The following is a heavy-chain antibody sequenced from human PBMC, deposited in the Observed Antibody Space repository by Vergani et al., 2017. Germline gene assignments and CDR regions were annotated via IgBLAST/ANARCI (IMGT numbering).Heavy chain of an antibody. J-gene: IGHJ5*02. V-gene: IGHV4-34*01. CDR2: IYYSGST. CDR1: GGSFSGYY. D-gene: IGHD6-13*01. Sequence: QVQLQQWGAGLLKPSETLSLTCAVYGGSFSGYYWSWIRQHPGKGLEWIGYIYYSGSTYYNPSLKSRVTISVDTSKNQFSLKLSSVTAADTAVYYCARDLGSSWTWYNWFDPWGQGTLVTVSS. CDR3: ARDLGSSWTWYNWFDP.